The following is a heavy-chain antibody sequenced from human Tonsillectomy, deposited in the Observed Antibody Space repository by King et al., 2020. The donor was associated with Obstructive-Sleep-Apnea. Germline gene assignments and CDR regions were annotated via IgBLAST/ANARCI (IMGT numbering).Heavy chain of an antibody. CDR1: GFTFSSDA. V-gene: IGHV3-23*04. CDR2: ISGSGGST. Sequence: VQLVESGGGLVQPGGSLRLSCAASGFTFSSDAMSCVRQAPGKGLEWVSAISGSGGSTYYADSVKGRFTISRDNSKNTLYLQMNSLRAEDTAVYYCAKPRRAGNWNFDYWGQGTLVTVSS. D-gene: IGHD1-20*01. J-gene: IGHJ4*02. CDR3: AKPRRAGNWNFDY.